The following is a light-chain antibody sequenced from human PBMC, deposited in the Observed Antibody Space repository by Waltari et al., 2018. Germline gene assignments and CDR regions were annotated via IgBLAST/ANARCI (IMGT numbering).Light chain of an antibody. J-gene: IGKJ4*01. CDR2: DTS. CDR1: ESVYNY. V-gene: IGKV3-11*01. Sequence: EVVLTQSPVTLSLSAGERASLSCRASESVYNYLAWYQQRPGQPPRLLIYDTSNRAAGVPGRFSGSGYGTDFTLTITSLEAEDFAVYFCQQGSILPLTFGGGTRVEIK. CDR3: QQGSILPLT.